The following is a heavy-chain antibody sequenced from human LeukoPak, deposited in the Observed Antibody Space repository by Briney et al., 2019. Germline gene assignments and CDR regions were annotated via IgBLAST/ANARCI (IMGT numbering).Heavy chain of an antibody. CDR2: ISSSSSTI. Sequence: GGSLRLSCAASGFTFSSYSMKWVRQAPGKGLEWVSYISSSSSTIYYADSVKGRFTISRDNAKNSLYLQMNSLRAEDTAVYYWARVGPAYYYDSSGYYAFDIWGQGTMVSVSS. CDR3: ARVGPAYYYDSSGYYAFDI. J-gene: IGHJ3*02. D-gene: IGHD3-22*01. V-gene: IGHV3-48*04. CDR1: GFTFSSYS.